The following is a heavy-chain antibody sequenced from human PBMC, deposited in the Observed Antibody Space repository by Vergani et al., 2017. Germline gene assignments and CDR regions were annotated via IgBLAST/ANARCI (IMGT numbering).Heavy chain of an antibody. CDR1: GGTFSSYT. CDR3: ARDLGRSRFNSHYGMGV. J-gene: IGHJ6*02. CDR2: IVPILDRK. V-gene: IGHV1-69*08. Sequence: QVQLVQSGAEMKKPGSSVKVSCKSSGGTFSSYTFIWVRLAPGQGLDWMGSIVPILDRKEYAQKFQGRVAITADTSTSTVYMELSSLRSEDTAVYYCARDLGRSRFNSHYGMGVGGQGTTVTVS. D-gene: IGHD4-23*01.